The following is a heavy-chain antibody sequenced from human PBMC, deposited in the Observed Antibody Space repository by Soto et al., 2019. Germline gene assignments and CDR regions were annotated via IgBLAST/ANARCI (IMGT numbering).Heavy chain of an antibody. Sequence: SETLSLTCTVSGGSITKYYWGWIRQPPGRGLKSIGYVFYSGSADYNPSLKSRVTISVDTSKNQFSLKLRSVTAADTAIYYCARIKRGSPFGSTPDFWGRAIPVTVSS. CDR3: ARIKRGSPFGSTPDF. V-gene: IGHV4-59*12. D-gene: IGHD3-16*01. CDR2: VFYSGSA. CDR1: GGSITKYY. J-gene: IGHJ4*02.